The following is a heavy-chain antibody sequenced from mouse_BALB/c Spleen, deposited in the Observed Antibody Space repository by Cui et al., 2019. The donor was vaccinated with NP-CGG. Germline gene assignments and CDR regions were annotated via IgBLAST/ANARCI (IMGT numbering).Heavy chain of an antibody. CDR2: IDPNSGGT. D-gene: IGHD1-1*01. CDR1: CYTFTSYW. V-gene: IGHV1-72*01. Sequence: QVQLQQPGSELVKPGVSVQMSCTDSCYTFTSYWMHWVKQRPGRGLEWIGRIDPNSGGTKYNEKFKSKATLTVDKPSSTAYMQLSSLTSEDSAVYYCARYDYYGISYFDYWGQGTTLTVSS. J-gene: IGHJ2*01. CDR3: ARYDYYGISYFDY.